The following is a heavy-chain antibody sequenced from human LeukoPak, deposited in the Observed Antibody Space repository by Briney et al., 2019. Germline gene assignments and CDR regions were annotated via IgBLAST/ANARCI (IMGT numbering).Heavy chain of an antibody. J-gene: IGHJ6*02. D-gene: IGHD6-19*01. CDR3: ARYLNGWNPQWLAYGMDV. Sequence: SVKVSCKASGGTFSSYAISWVRQAPGQGLEWMGRIIPTLGIANYAQKFQGRVTITADKSTSTAYMELSSLRSEDTAVYYCARYLNGWNPQWLAYGMDVWGQGTTVTVSS. V-gene: IGHV1-69*04. CDR1: GGTFSSYA. CDR2: IIPTLGIA.